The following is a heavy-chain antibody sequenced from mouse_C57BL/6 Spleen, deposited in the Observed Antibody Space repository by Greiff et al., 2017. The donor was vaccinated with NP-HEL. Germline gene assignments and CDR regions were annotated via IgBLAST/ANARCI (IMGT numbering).Heavy chain of an antibody. V-gene: IGHV1-19*01. CDR3: AREISITTVVAHFDY. Sequence: EVQLQQSGPVLVKPGASVKMSCKASGYTFTDYYMNWVKQSHGKSLEWIGVINPYNGGTSYNQKFKGKATLTVDKSSSTAYMELNSLTSEDSAVYYCAREISITTVVAHFDYWGQGTTLTVSS. CDR2: INPYNGGT. J-gene: IGHJ2*01. D-gene: IGHD1-1*01. CDR1: GYTFTDYY.